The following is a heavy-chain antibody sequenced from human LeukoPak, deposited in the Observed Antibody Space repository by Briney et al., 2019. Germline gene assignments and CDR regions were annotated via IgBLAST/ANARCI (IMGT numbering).Heavy chain of an antibody. CDR3: ASAPSYYYYYMDV. V-gene: IGHV1-46*01. Sequence: GASVKVSCKASGYTFTSYYMHWVRQAPGQGLEWMGIINPSGGSTSYAQKFQGRVTMTRDMSTSTVYMEPSSLRSEDTAVYYCASAPSYYYYYMDVWGKGTTVTVSS. CDR1: GYTFTSYY. CDR2: INPSGGST. J-gene: IGHJ6*03.